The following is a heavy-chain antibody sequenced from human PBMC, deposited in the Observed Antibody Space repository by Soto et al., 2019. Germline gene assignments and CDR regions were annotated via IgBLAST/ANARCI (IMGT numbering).Heavy chain of an antibody. D-gene: IGHD2-21*01. Sequence: QVQVVQSGAEVKKPESSVKVSCKPSGGTFNTYTVNWVRLAPGHGLEWMGRFIPILDMANYAQKLQDRLTITAERSTFTAYMELNSLTSDDTAVYYCAITYCRDNSCPRDFDFWGPGTRVTVSS. V-gene: IGHV1-69*02. CDR2: FIPILDMA. J-gene: IGHJ4*02. CDR3: AITYCRDNSCPRDFDF. CDR1: GGTFNTYT.